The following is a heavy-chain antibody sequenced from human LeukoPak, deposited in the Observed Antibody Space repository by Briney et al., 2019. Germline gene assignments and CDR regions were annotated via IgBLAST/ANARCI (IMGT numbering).Heavy chain of an antibody. D-gene: IGHD6-19*01. CDR1: GGSISSGGYS. V-gene: IGHV4-30-2*01. Sequence: SETLSLTCAVSGGSISSGGYSWSWIRQPPGKGLEWIGYIYHSGSTYYNPSLKSRVTISVDRSKNQFSLKLSSVTAADTAVYYCARAEYSSGWSTPFDYWGQGTLVTVSS. CDR2: IYHSGST. J-gene: IGHJ4*02. CDR3: ARAEYSSGWSTPFDY.